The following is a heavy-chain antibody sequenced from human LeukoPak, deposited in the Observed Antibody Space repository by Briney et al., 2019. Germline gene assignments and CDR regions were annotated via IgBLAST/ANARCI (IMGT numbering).Heavy chain of an antibody. Sequence: GASVKVSCKASGYTFTGYYMHWVRQAPGQGLEWMGWINPNSGGTNYAQKFQGRVTMTRDTSISTAYMELSRLRSDDTAVYYCARDILSFYYDSSGPGERLEYFQHWGQGTLVTVSP. V-gene: IGHV1-2*02. CDR2: INPNSGGT. J-gene: IGHJ1*01. CDR3: ARDILSFYYDSSGPGERLEYFQH. D-gene: IGHD3-22*01. CDR1: GYTFTGYY.